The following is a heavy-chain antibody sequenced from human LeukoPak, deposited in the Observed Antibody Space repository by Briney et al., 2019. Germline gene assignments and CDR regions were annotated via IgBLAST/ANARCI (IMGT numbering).Heavy chain of an antibody. CDR3: ARDLVGATTDSPHPFDY. Sequence: SETLSLTCAVYGVSFSGYYWSWLRQPPGKGLEWFGEINHSGSTNYNPSLKSRVTISVDTSKNQFSLKLSSVTAADTAVYYCARDLVGATTDSPHPFDYWGQGTLVTVSS. D-gene: IGHD1-26*01. V-gene: IGHV4-34*01. J-gene: IGHJ4*02. CDR1: GVSFSGYY. CDR2: INHSGST.